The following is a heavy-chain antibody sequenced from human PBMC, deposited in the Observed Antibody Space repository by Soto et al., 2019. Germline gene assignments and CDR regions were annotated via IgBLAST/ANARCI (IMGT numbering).Heavy chain of an antibody. Sequence: QVQLVQSGAEVKKPGSSVKVSCKASGGTFSSYPLSWVRQAPGQGLEWMGGIIPIFGTTKYAQKFQGRVTIIADESTATAYMELSSLRSEDTAVYYCAMIDYSSGSDYWGQGTLVNVSS. CDR2: IIPIFGTT. CDR1: GGTFSSYP. CDR3: AMIDYSSGSDY. D-gene: IGHD6-19*01. J-gene: IGHJ4*02. V-gene: IGHV1-69*01.